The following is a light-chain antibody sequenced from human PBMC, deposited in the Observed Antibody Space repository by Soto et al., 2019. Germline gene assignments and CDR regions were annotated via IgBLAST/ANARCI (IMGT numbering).Light chain of an antibody. J-gene: IGKJ1*01. Sequence: DIQVTQSPSTLSASVGDRVTITCRASQSIDIWLAWYQHKPGKAPKLLIFKASALESGVPSRFSGSGSGTEFTLTISSLQPDDFATYYCQQYNGNSRTFGQGTKVEIK. V-gene: IGKV1-5*03. CDR3: QQYNGNSRT. CDR2: KAS. CDR1: QSIDIW.